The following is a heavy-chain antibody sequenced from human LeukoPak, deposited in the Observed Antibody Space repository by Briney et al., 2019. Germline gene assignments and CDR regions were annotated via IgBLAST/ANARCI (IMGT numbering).Heavy chain of an antibody. J-gene: IGHJ5*02. CDR2: IYATGTT. D-gene: IGHD1-26*01. V-gene: IGHV4-4*07. Sequence: SETLSLTCTVSDTSINTYYWSWIRQPAGKGLEWIGHIYATGTTNYNPSLNSRVTMSIDTSKNQFSLNLRSVTAADTAVYYCARHRSLVGATSWFDPWGQGTLVTVSS. CDR3: ARHRSLVGATSWFDP. CDR1: DTSINTYY.